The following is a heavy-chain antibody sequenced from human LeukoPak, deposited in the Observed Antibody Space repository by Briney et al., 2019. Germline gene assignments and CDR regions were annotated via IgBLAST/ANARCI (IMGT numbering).Heavy chain of an antibody. CDR3: RAHQLWLLRLNAFDI. J-gene: IGHJ3*02. Sequence: GGSLRLSCAASGFTFSSYAMSWVRQAPGKGLEWVSAISGSGGSTYYADSVKGRFTISRDNSKNTLYLQMNSLRAEDTAVYYCRAHQLWLLRLNAFDIWGQGTMVTVSS. D-gene: IGHD5-18*01. CDR2: ISGSGGST. CDR1: GFTFSSYA. V-gene: IGHV3-23*01.